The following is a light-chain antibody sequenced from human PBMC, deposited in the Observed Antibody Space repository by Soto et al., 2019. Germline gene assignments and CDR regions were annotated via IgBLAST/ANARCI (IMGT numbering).Light chain of an antibody. CDR2: AAS. Sequence: DIQLTQSPSVLSASVGDRVTITCRASQGINSYLAWYQQKPGKVPKLLIYAASTLQSGVPPRFSGSRSGTDFTLTISSLLPEDVATYYCQKYYFAPLTFGGGTKVDIK. CDR3: QKYYFAPLT. J-gene: IGKJ4*01. V-gene: IGKV1-27*01. CDR1: QGINSY.